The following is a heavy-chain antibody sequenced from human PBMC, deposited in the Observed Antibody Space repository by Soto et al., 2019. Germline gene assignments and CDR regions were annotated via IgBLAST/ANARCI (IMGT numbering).Heavy chain of an antibody. CDR1: GFTFSSYA. V-gene: IGHV3-23*01. J-gene: IGHJ6*02. CDR3: AKVPHIYYYYGMDV. Sequence: GSLRLSCAASGFTFSSYAMSWVRQAPGKGLEWVSAISGSGGSTYYADSVKGLFTISRDNSKNTLYLQMNSLRAEDTAVYYCAKVPHIYYYYGMDVWGQGTTVTVSS. CDR2: ISGSGGST.